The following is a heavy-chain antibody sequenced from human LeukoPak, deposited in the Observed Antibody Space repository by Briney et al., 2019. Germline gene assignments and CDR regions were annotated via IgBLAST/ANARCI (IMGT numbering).Heavy chain of an antibody. CDR3: AKSRQLWLLLCYFDY. V-gene: IGHV3-23*01. CDR2: ISGSGGST. D-gene: IGHD5-18*01. Sequence: PGGSLRLSCAASGFTFSSYAMSWVRQAPGKGLEWVSAISGSGGSTYYADSVKGRFTISRDNSKNTLYLQMNSLRAEDTAVYYCAKSRQLWLLLCYFDYWGQGTLVTVSS. J-gene: IGHJ4*02. CDR1: GFTFSSYA.